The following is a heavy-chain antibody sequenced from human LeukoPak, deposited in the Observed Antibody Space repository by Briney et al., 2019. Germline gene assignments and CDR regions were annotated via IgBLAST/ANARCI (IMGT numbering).Heavy chain of an antibody. V-gene: IGHV3-74*01. CDR3: ARESFDF. Sequence: PGGSLRLSCAASGFTFRYYWMDWVRQAPGKGPVWVSGINSDGSSTRYADSVKGRFTISRDNAENTLYLQMNSLRAEDTAVYYCARESFDFWGQGTLVTVSS. J-gene: IGHJ4*02. CDR1: GFTFRYYW. CDR2: INSDGSST.